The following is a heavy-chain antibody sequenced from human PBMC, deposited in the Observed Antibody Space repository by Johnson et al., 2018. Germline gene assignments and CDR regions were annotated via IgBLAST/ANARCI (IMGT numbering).Heavy chain of an antibody. CDR3: ARGQQLVNYYYYYMDV. D-gene: IGHD6-13*01. CDR2: INHSGST. J-gene: IGHJ6*03. V-gene: IGHV4-34*01. CDR1: GGSFSGYY. Sequence: QVQLRQWGAGLLKPSETLSLTCAVYGGSFSGYYWSWIRQPPGKGLEWVGEINHSGSTNYNPSLKSRVTITVDTSKNQFSLKLSSVTAADTAVYYCARGQQLVNYYYYYMDVWGKGTTVTVSS.